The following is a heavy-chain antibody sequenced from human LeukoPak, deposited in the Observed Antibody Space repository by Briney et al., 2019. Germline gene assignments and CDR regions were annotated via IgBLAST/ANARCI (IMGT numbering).Heavy chain of an antibody. CDR2: VYYSGST. Sequence: PSETLSLTCTVSGGSISSYYWSWIRQPPGKELEWIGYVYYSGSTNYNPSLKSRVTISLDTSKNQFSLKLSSVTAADTAVYYCAGKPNDYSFDYWGQGTLVTVSS. CDR3: AGKPNDYSFDY. CDR1: GGSISSYY. V-gene: IGHV4-59*01. D-gene: IGHD4-11*01. J-gene: IGHJ4*02.